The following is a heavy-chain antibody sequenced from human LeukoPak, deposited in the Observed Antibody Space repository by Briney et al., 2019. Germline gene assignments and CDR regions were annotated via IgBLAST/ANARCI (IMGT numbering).Heavy chain of an antibody. CDR1: GGTFSSYA. Sequence: SVKVSCKASGGTFSSYAISWVRQAPGQGLEWMGGIIPIFGTANYAQKFQGRVTITADESTSTAYMELSSLRSEDTAVYYCAKARGEQNGGSNYWGQGTQVIVSS. J-gene: IGHJ4*02. CDR2: IIPIFGTA. D-gene: IGHD2-15*01. V-gene: IGHV1-69*13. CDR3: AKARGEQNGGSNY.